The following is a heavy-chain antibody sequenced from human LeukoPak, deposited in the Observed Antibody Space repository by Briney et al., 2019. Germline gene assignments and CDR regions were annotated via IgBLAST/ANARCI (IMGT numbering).Heavy chain of an antibody. V-gene: IGHV4-34*01. D-gene: IGHD2-2*01. CDR2: INHSGST. CDR1: GGSFSGYY. CDR3: ARENRLGYCSSTSCLPFDY. J-gene: IGHJ4*02. Sequence: PSETLSLTCAVYGGSFSGYYWRWIRQPPGKGLEWVGEINHSGSTNYNPSLKSRVTISVDTSKNQFSLKLSSVTAADTAVYYCARENRLGYCSSTSCLPFDYWGQGTLVTVSS.